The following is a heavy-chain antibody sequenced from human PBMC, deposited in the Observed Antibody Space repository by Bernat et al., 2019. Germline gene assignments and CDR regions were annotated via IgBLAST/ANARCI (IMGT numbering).Heavy chain of an antibody. CDR3: ARQTGGYYYS. J-gene: IGHJ4*02. V-gene: IGHV4-39*01. CDR1: GGSISSSSYY. CDR2: IYYSGST. D-gene: IGHD3-22*01. Sequence: QLQLQESGPGLVKPSETLSLTCTVSGGSISSSSYYLGWIRQPPGKGLEWIGSIYYSGSTYYNPSLKSRVTISVDTSKNQFSLKLSSVTAADTAVYWCARQTGGYYYSWRQGTLVTVSS.